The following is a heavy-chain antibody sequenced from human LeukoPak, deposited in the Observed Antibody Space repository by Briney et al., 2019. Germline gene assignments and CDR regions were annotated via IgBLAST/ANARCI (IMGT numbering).Heavy chain of an antibody. V-gene: IGHV3-9*01. CDR3: ARDPRRDPYYYYMDV. CDR1: GFTFDDYA. D-gene: IGHD5-24*01. Sequence: GGSLRLSCAASGFTFDDYAMHWVRQAPGKGLEWVSGISWNSGSIGYADSVKGRFTISRDNAKNTLYLQMNSLRAEDTAVYYCARDPRRDPYYYYMDVWGKGTTVTVSS. CDR2: ISWNSGSI. J-gene: IGHJ6*03.